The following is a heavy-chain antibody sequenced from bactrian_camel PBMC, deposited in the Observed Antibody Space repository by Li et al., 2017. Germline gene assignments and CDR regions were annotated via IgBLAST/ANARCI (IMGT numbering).Heavy chain of an antibody. V-gene: IGHV3S1*01. J-gene: IGHJ4*01. CDR2: IDRDGNSA. Sequence: HVQLVESGGGSVQAGGSLRLSCAASGFAFSTYYMGWVRQAPGKGLEWVASIDRDGNSAFYADSVKGRFSISRDNAKNTVYLQMTNLKSEDTAPYYCVKVGVSWSEANYWGQGTQVTVS. D-gene: IGHD5*01. CDR1: GFAFSTYY. CDR3: VKVGVSWSEANY.